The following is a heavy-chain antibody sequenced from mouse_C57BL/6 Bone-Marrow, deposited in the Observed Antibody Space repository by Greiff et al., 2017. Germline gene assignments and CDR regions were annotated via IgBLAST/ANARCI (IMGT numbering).Heavy chain of an antibody. CDR3: AIRRSY. V-gene: IGHV3-6*01. Sequence: EVKVEESGPGLVKPSQSLSLTCSVTGYSITSGYYWNWIRQFPGNKLEWMGYISYDGSNNYNPSLKNRISITRDTSKNQFFLKLNSVTTEDTATYYCAIRRSYWGQGTLVTVSA. J-gene: IGHJ3*01. CDR1: GYSITSGYY. CDR2: ISYDGSN.